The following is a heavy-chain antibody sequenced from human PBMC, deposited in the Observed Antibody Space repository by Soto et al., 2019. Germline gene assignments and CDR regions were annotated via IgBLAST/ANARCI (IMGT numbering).Heavy chain of an antibody. CDR2: IYAGGGA. D-gene: IGHD4-4*01. J-gene: IGHJ4*02. CDR1: GFTVSDNY. Sequence: GVLRLSCAVSGFTVSDNYMTWVRQAPGEGLEWVSSIYAGGGAYYADSVKGRFTISRDTSKNTVYLQMNGLTAADTAVYYCARVMVYGSNHFDYWGQGTLVTVSS. V-gene: IGHV3-53*01. CDR3: ARVMVYGSNHFDY.